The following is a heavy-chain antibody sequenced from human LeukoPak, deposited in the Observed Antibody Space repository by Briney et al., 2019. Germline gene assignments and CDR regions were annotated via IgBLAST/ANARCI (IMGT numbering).Heavy chain of an antibody. J-gene: IGHJ5*02. D-gene: IGHD2-2*01. CDR3: AREGCSSTSCYKFDP. Sequence: PSETLSLTCTVSGGSISSGDCYWSWIRQPPGKGLEWIGYIYYSGSTYYNPSLKSRVTISVDTSKNQFSLKLSSVTAADTAVYYCAREGCSSTSCYKFDPWGQGTLVTVSS. CDR1: GGSISSGDCY. CDR2: IYYSGST. V-gene: IGHV4-30-4*08.